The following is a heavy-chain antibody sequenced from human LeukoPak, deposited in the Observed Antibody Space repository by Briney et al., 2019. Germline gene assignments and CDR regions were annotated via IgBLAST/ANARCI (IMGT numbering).Heavy chain of an antibody. Sequence: GGPLRLSCAASGFTFRTYAMNWVRQAPWKGLEWVSGVSGTGGSTYYADSVKGRFTISRDNSMNMLYLQMNSLRAEDTAVYYCVQDHGALVVTSMLEYWGQGTLVTVSS. V-gene: IGHV3-23*01. CDR2: VSGTGGST. J-gene: IGHJ4*02. D-gene: IGHD2-2*01. CDR3: VQDHGALVVTSMLEY. CDR1: GFTFRTYA.